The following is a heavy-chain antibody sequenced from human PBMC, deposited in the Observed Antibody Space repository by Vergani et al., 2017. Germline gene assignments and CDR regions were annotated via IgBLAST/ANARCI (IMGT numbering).Heavy chain of an antibody. CDR2: IRNDGIT. D-gene: IGHD2-8*01. CDR1: GGSFNDYW. V-gene: IGHV4-34*01. Sequence: QAQLQQWGAGLLPPSETLSLTCAIYGGSFNDYWWTWIRQPPGKGVEWIGEIRNDGITHYSPSLKSRFTISIDTSTPQFSLNLRSVTAAETAVYYCAKEGYCTKGVCFTLFDVWGQGALVTVSS. J-gene: IGHJ4*02. CDR3: AKEGYCTKGVCFTLFDV.